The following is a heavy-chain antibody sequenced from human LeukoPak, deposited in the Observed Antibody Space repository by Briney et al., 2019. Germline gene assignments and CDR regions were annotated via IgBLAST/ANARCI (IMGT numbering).Heavy chain of an antibody. CDR1: GDSISSSSYS. J-gene: IGHJ4*02. V-gene: IGHV4-39*01. D-gene: IGHD6-13*01. CDR3: ARSVRYSSSRYYFDY. CDR2: IHYSGST. Sequence: PSETLSLTCTVSGDSISSSSYSWGWIRQPPGKGLEWIGTIHYSGSTYYNPSLKSRVTISVDTSKNQFYLKLSSVTAADTAVYYCARSVRYSSSRYYFDYWGQGTLVTVSS.